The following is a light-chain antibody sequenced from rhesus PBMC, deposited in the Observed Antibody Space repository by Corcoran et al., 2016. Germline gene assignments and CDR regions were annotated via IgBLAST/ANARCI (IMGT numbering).Light chain of an antibody. V-gene: IGKV1-22*01. CDR2: KPS. CDR1: QSISSW. J-gene: IGKJ1*01. Sequence: DIQMTQSPSSLSASVGDTVTITCRASQSISSWLAWYQQKPGKAPKLLNYKPSSLQSGVPSRFSGSGSGTDFTLTISSLQPEDFATYYCLQYSSSPWTFGQGTKVEIE. CDR3: LQYSSSPWT.